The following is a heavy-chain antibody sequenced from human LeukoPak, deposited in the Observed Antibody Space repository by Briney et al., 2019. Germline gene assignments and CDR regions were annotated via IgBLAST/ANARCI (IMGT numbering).Heavy chain of an antibody. V-gene: IGHV1-8*01. D-gene: IGHD6-6*01. CDR2: MNPNSGNT. CDR1: GYTFTSYD. CDR3: ARGPRHSSGGYYYTDV. Sequence: ASVKVSCKASGYTFTSYDINWVRQATGQGLEWMGWMNPNSGNTGYAQKFQGRVTMTRNTSISTAYMELSSLRSEDTAVYYCARGPRHSSGGYYYTDVWGKGTTVTISS. J-gene: IGHJ6*03.